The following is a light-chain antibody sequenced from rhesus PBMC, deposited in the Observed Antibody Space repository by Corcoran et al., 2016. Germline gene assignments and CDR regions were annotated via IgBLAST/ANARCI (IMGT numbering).Light chain of an antibody. CDR3: SSCAGSNTLV. J-gene: IGLJ1*01. CDR1: SSDIGNYNY. V-gene: IGLV2-32*02. CDR2: EVS. Sequence: QAALTQPRSVSGSPGQSVTISCTGTSSDIGNYNYVSWYQQHPGTAPKLMIYEVSKRPSGVSDRFSGSKSGNTASLTISGLQAEDAADYYCSSCAGSNTLVFGGGTRLTVL.